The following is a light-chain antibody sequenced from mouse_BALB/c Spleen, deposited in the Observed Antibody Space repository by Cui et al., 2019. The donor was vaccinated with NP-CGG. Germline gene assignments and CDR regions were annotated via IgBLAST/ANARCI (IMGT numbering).Light chain of an antibody. Sequence: ALVTQESALTTSPGETVTLTCRSSTGAVTTSNYANWVQEKPDHLFTGLIGGTNNRAPGVPARFSGYLIGDKAALTITGAQTEDEAIYFCALWYSNHWVFGGGTKLTVL. V-gene: IGLV1*01. CDR1: TGAVTTSNY. CDR2: GTN. CDR3: ALWYSNHWV. J-gene: IGLJ1*01.